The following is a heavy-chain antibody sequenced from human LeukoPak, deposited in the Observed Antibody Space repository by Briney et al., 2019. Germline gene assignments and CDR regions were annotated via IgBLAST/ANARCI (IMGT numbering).Heavy chain of an antibody. V-gene: IGHV3-23*01. CDR1: GFTFSSYA. CDR3: AKCVWQQLDYGMDV. CDR2: ISGSGGST. J-gene: IGHJ6*02. D-gene: IGHD6-13*01. Sequence: GGSLRLSCAASGFTFSSYAMSWVRQAPGKRLEWVSAISGSGGSTYYADSVKGRFTISRDNSKNTLYLQMNSLRAEDTAVYYCAKCVWQQLDYGMDVWGQGTTVTVSS.